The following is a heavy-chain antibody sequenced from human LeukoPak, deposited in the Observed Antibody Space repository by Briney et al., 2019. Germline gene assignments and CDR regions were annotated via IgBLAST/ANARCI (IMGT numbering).Heavy chain of an antibody. CDR1: GFTFDDYT. CDR2: ISWDGGST. V-gene: IGHV3-43*01. J-gene: IGHJ4*02. Sequence: GGSLRLSCAASGFTFDDYTMHWVRQAPGKGLEWVSLISWDGGSTYYADSVKGRFTISRDNSKNSLYLQMNSLRTEDTALYYCAKDYTAMDLTLFDYWGQGTLVTVSS. CDR3: AKDYTAMDLTLFDY. D-gene: IGHD5-18*01.